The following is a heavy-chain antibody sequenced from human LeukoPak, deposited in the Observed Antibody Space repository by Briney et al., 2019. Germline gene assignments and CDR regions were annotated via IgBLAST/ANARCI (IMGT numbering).Heavy chain of an antibody. V-gene: IGHV3-74*01. Sequence: GGSLTLSCAASGFTFTDYWMHWVRQVPGQGLVWVSIINTDTRGTYYTDSVKGRFTISRDNAKSTLYLQMDSLRAEDTAVYYCARAGAYHFDNWGQGTLVTVSS. CDR1: GFTFTDYW. CDR3: ARAGAYHFDN. J-gene: IGHJ4*02. D-gene: IGHD3-16*01. CDR2: INTDTRGT.